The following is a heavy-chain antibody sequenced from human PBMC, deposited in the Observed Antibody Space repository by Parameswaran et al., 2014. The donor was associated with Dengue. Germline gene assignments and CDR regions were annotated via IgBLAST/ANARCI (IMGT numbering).Heavy chain of an antibody. J-gene: IGHJ3*02. D-gene: IGHD3-9*01. Sequence: RWIRQPPGKGRGWSGLAVLKAKTDGGTTDYAAPVKGRFTISRDDSKNTLYLQMNSLKTEDTAVYYCTTDRDPWLTYYDMGEDAFDIWGQGAMVTVSS. CDR3: TTDRDPWLTYYDMGEDAFDI. V-gene: IGHV3-15*01. CDR2: LKAKTDGGTT.